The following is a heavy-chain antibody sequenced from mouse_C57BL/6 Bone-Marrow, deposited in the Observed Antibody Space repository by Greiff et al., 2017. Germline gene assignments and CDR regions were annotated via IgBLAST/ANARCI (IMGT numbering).Heavy chain of an antibody. CDR3: ARSAYCSSWFAY. D-gene: IGHD2-12*01. Sequence: QVQLKQSGAELVRPGTSVKMSCKASGYTFTNYWIGWAKQRPGHGLEWIGDIYPGGGYTNYNEKFKGKATLTADKSSSTAYMQFSSLTSEDSAIYYCARSAYCSSWFAYGGQGTLVTVSA. V-gene: IGHV1-63*01. J-gene: IGHJ3*01. CDR2: IYPGGGYT. CDR1: GYTFTNYW.